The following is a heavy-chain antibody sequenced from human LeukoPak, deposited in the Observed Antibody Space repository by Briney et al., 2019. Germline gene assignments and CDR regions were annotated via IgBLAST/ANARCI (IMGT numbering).Heavy chain of an antibody. CDR1: GGSFSGYC. Sequence: SETLSLTCAVYGGSFSGYCWSWIRQPPGKGLEWIGEINHSGSTTYNPSLKSRVTISVDTSKNQFSLKLSSVTAADTAVYYCARLTYGSGSYEEFDYWGQGTLVTVSS. V-gene: IGHV4-34*01. D-gene: IGHD3-10*01. J-gene: IGHJ4*02. CDR3: ARLTYGSGSYEEFDY. CDR2: INHSGST.